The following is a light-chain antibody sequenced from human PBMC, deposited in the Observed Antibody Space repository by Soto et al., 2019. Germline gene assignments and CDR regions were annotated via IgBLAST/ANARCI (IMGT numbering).Light chain of an antibody. V-gene: IGKV1-5*03. CDR3: QQYKSYST. CDR1: QTISSW. Sequence: DIQMTQSPSTLSGSVGDRVTITCRASQTISSWLAWYQQKPGKAPKLLIYKASSLESGVPSRFSGSGSETEFTLTISSLQPDDFATYYCQQYKSYSTFGQGTKVDIK. CDR2: KAS. J-gene: IGKJ1*01.